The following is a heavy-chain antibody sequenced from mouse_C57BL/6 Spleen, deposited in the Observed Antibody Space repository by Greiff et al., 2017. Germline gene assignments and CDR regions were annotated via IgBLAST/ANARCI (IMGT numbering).Heavy chain of an antibody. CDR2: IDPETGGT. V-gene: IGHV1-15*01. D-gene: IGHD1-1*01. CDR1: GYTFTDYE. CDR3: TRKDYYGSSFYFDY. Sequence: QVQLKESGAELVRPGASVTLSCKASGYTFTDYEMHWVKQTPVHGLEWIGAIDPETGGTAYNQKFKGKAILTADKSSSTAYMELRSLTSEDSAVYYCTRKDYYGSSFYFDYWGQGTTLTVSS. J-gene: IGHJ2*01.